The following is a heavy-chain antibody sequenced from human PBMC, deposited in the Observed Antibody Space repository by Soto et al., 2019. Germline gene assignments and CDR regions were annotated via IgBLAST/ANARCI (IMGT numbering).Heavy chain of an antibody. CDR1: GFSLSTSGVG. V-gene: IGHV2-5*02. CDR3: ARSGKSGKYYNWFDP. J-gene: IGHJ5*02. D-gene: IGHD1-26*01. Sequence: QITLKESGPTVVTPPQTLTLTCTFSGFSLSTSGVGVGWIRQPPGKALEWLALIYWDDDKYYCPTLKRRLTITKGTSDNQVVRTMTNVDPVDTATYYCARSGKSGKYYNWFDPWGQGARVAVSS. CDR2: IYWDDDK.